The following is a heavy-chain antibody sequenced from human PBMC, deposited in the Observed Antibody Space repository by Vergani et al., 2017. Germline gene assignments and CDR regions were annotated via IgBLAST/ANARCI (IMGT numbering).Heavy chain of an antibody. CDR1: GFTFSSYG. J-gene: IGHJ3*02. Sequence: QVQLVESGGGVVQPGRSLRLSCAASGFTFSSYGMHWVRQAPGKGLEWVAVISYDGSNKYYADSVKGRFTISRDNSKNTLYLQMNSLRAEDTAVYYCAKLVGAEYAFDIWGQGTMVTVSS. CDR2: ISYDGSNK. CDR3: AKLVGAEYAFDI. D-gene: IGHD1-26*01. V-gene: IGHV3-30*18.